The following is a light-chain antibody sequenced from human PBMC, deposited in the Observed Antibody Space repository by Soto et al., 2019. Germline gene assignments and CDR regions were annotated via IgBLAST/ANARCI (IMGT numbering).Light chain of an antibody. J-gene: IGLJ1*01. V-gene: IGLV2-14*01. CDR1: SSDVGGYNY. CDR3: SSYTSSSTRL. Sequence: QSALTQPASVSGSPGQSITISCTGTSSDVGGYNYVSWYQQHPGKAPKLMIYEVSNRPSGVSNRFSGSKSGNTASLTISGLQAEDEAYYYCSSYTSSSTRLFGTGTKLTVL. CDR2: EVS.